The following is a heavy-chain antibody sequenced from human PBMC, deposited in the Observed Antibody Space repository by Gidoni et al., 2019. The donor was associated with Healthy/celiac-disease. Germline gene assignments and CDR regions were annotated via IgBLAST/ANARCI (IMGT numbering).Heavy chain of an antibody. CDR1: GGPFSSYA. V-gene: IGHV1-69*01. J-gene: IGHJ4*02. CDR3: ARTEEDGYNFPFDY. D-gene: IGHD5-12*01. CDR2: IIPIFGTA. Sequence: QVQLVQSGAEVKKPGSSVKLSCKSSGGPFSSYAISWVRQAAGQGLEWMGGIIPIFGTANYAQKFQGRVTITADESTSTAYMELSSLRSEDTAVYYCARTEEDGYNFPFDYWGQGTLVTVSS.